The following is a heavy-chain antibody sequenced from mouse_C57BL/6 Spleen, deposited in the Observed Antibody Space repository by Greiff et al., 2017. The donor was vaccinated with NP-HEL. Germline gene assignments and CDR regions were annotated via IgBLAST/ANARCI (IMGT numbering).Heavy chain of an antibody. CDR3: ARRLITTGFAY. V-gene: IGHV1-50*01. D-gene: IGHD1-1*01. CDR2: IDPSDSYT. Sequence: QVQLQQPGAELVKPGASVKLSCKASGYTFTSYWMQWVKQRPGQGLEWIGEIDPSDSYTNYNQKFKGKATLTVDTSSSTAYMQLSSLTSEDSAVYYCARRLITTGFAYWGQGTLVTVSA. CDR1: GYTFTSYW. J-gene: IGHJ3*01.